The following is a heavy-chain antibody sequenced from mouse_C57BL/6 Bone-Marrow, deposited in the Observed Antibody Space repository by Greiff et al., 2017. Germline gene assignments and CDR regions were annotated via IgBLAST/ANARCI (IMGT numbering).Heavy chain of an antibody. Sequence: QVQLKESGPGLVQPSPSLSITCTVSGFSLTSYGVHWVRQSPGKGLEWLGVIWSGGSTYYNAAFISRLSISKDNSKSQVFFKMNSLQADDTAIYYWARTETVWYFDVWGTGTTVTVSA. CDR1: GFSLTSYG. CDR3: ARTETVWYFDV. J-gene: IGHJ1*03. CDR2: IWSGGST. V-gene: IGHV2-2*01.